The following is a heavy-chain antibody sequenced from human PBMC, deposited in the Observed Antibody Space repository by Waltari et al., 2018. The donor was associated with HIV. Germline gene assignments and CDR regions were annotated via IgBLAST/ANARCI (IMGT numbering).Heavy chain of an antibody. Sequence: EVQLVESGGGLVQPGGSLILSCAASGFTFSDFAIQWVGQASGKGLEWVGRIRNTDNHYATAYGESVKGRFNISRDDSKNTAYLQMSSLKTEDTAVYYCTRRYYGTELVVDYWGQGTMVTVSS. CDR3: TRRYYGTELVVDY. CDR1: GFTFSDFA. CDR2: IRNTDNHYAT. V-gene: IGHV3-73*01. J-gene: IGHJ4*02. D-gene: IGHD3-10*01.